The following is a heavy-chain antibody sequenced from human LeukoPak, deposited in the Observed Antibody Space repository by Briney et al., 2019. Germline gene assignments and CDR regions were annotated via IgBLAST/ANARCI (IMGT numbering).Heavy chain of an antibody. J-gene: IGHJ2*01. CDR3: ARHLSIAVAGGYWYFDL. CDR2: IYYSGST. Sequence: SETLSLTRTVSGGSISSYYWSWIRQPPGKGLEWIGYIYYSGSTNYNPSLKSRVTISVDTSKNQFSLKLSSVTAADTAVYYCARHLSIAVAGGYWYFDLWGRGTLVTVSS. D-gene: IGHD6-19*01. V-gene: IGHV4-59*08. CDR1: GGSISSYY.